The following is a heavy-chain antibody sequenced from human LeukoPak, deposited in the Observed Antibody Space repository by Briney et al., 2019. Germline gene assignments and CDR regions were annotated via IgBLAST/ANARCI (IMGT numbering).Heavy chain of an antibody. CDR3: ARGGIQLSGIDEFDY. CDR2: IGIRGDT. CDR1: GFTLIDYD. Sequence: GGSLRLSCAASGFTLIDYDMHWVRQVIGKGLEWVSAIGIRGDTHYSGSVKGRFTISRENAESSLYLQMNSLRAEDTAVYYCARGGIQLSGIDEFDYWGQGTLVPVSS. V-gene: IGHV3-13*01. D-gene: IGHD1-1*01. J-gene: IGHJ4*02.